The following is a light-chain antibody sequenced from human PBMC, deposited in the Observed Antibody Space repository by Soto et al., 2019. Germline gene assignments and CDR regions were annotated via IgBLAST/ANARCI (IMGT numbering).Light chain of an antibody. CDR3: QQRANWPHA. Sequence: EIVLTQSPATLSLSPGERATLSCRVSQSISSYLAWYQQKPGQAPRLLIYDASKRATGIPARFSGSGSGTDFTLTISSLEPADSAVYFCQQRANWPHAFGQGTRLDIK. CDR2: DAS. V-gene: IGKV3-11*01. CDR1: QSISSY. J-gene: IGKJ2*01.